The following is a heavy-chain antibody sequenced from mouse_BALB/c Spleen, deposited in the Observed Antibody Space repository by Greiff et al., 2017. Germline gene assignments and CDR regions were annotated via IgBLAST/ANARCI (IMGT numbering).Heavy chain of an antibody. Sequence: EVKLQESGGGLVKPGGSLKLSCAASGFAFSSYDMSWVRQTPEKRLEWVAYISSGGGSTYYPDTVKGRFTISRDNAKNTLYLQMSSLKSEDTAMYYCARQNLTGTRFAYWGQGTLVTVSA. V-gene: IGHV5-12-1*01. J-gene: IGHJ3*01. CDR1: GFAFSSYD. CDR3: ARQNLTGTRFAY. D-gene: IGHD4-1*01. CDR2: ISSGGGST.